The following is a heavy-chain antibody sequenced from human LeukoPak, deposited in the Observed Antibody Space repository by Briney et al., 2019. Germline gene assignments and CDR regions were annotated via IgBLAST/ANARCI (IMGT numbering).Heavy chain of an antibody. CDR3: AGDNYGDLRARPTYCYSRMDV. Sequence: SETLSLTCTVSGGSISSYYWSWIRQPAGKGLEWIGRIYTSGSTNYNPSLKSRVTMSVDTSKNQFSLKLSSVTAADTAVYYCAGDNYGDLRARPTYCYSRMDVWLQRTT. CDR2: IYTSGST. D-gene: IGHD4-17*01. CDR1: GGSISSYY. V-gene: IGHV4-4*07. J-gene: IGHJ6*01.